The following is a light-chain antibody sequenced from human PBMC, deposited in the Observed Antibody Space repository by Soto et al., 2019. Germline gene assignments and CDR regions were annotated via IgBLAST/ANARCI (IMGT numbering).Light chain of an antibody. CDR1: SGHSTYI. V-gene: IGLV4-60*02. Sequence: QSVLTQSSSASASLGSSDTLTCTLTSGHSTYIIAWHQQQPGKAPRYLMKLEGSGSYNKGSGVPDRFSGSSSGADRYLTISNLQFEDEADYYCETWDSNTRFGGRTQLTVL. CDR3: ETWDSNTR. J-gene: IGLJ7*01. CDR2: LEGSGSY.